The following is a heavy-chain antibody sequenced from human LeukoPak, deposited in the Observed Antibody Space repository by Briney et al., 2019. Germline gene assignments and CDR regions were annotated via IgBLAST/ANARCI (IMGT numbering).Heavy chain of an antibody. CDR2: IIPIFGTA. CDR1: GGTFSSYA. CDR3: ARGTPGYSSSWYGVGYYGMDV. Sequence: ASVKVSCKASGGTFSSYAISWVRQAPGQGLEWKGGIIPIFGTANYAQKFQGRVTITADESTSTAYMELSSLRSEDTAVYYCARGTPGYSSSWYGVGYYGMDVWGKGTTVTVSS. J-gene: IGHJ6*04. D-gene: IGHD6-13*01. V-gene: IGHV1-69*01.